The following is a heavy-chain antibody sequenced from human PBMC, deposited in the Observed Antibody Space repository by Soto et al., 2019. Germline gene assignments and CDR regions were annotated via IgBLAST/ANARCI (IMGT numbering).Heavy chain of an antibody. V-gene: IGHV1-2*02. Sequence: ASVKVSCKTSGYTFTDYYMHWVRQAPGQGFEWVGGINPKSGGPKYVPKFQGRVTVTRDTSTSTAYMELNRLPSDDTAVYYCASEDCRNTNCLKGFDYWGQGTLVTVSS. CDR2: INPKSGGP. J-gene: IGHJ4*02. CDR1: GYTFTDYY. D-gene: IGHD2-15*01. CDR3: ASEDCRNTNCLKGFDY.